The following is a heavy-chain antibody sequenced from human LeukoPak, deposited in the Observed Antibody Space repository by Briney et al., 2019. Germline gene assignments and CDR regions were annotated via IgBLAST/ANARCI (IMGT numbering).Heavy chain of an antibody. CDR3: ARDQDLGNWFDP. J-gene: IGHJ5*02. CDR1: GYTFTGYY. Sequence: ASVKVSCKASGYTFTGYYMHWVRQAPGQGLEWMGWINPSSGGTNYAQKFQGRVTMTRDTSISTAYVELSRLRSDDTAVYYCARDQDLGNWFDPWGQGTLVTVSS. CDR2: INPSSGGT. V-gene: IGHV1-2*02.